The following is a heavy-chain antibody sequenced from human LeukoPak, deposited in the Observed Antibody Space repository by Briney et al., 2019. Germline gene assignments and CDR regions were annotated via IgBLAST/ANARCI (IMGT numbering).Heavy chain of an antibody. J-gene: IGHJ3*02. D-gene: IGHD3-22*01. CDR1: GFTFSSYW. CDR3: AKDFRAYYYDSSGHAFDI. V-gene: IGHV3-74*01. Sequence: PGGSLRLSCAASGFTFSSYWMHWVRQAPGRGLVWVSRINTDGSSTSYADSVKGRFTISRDNAKNTLYLQMNSLRAEDTAVYYCAKDFRAYYYDSSGHAFDIWGQGTMVTVSS. CDR2: INTDGSST.